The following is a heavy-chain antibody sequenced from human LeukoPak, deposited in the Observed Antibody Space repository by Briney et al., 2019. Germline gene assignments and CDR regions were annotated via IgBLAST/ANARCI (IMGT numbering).Heavy chain of an antibody. J-gene: IGHJ5*02. V-gene: IGHV1-46*01. CDR1: GYTFTSYD. D-gene: IGHD3-3*01. CDR3: ARARQQDDYDPDP. Sequence: ASAKVSCKASGYTFTSYDINWVRQATGQGLEWMGIINPSGGSTSYAQKFQGRVTMTRDTSTSTVYMELSSLRSEDTAVYYCARARQQDDYDPDPWGQGTLVTVSS. CDR2: INPSGGST.